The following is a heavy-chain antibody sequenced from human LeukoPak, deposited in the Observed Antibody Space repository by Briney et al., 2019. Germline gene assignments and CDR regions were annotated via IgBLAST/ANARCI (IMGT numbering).Heavy chain of an antibody. CDR1: GGSISSYY. CDR2: IYYSGSA. J-gene: IGHJ4*02. Sequence: SETLSLTCTVSGGSISSYYWSWIRQPPGKGLEWIGHIYYSGSANYNPSLKSRVTMSVDTSKNQFSLKLSSVTAADTAVYYCASSVFGVADNWGQGTLVTVSS. CDR3: ASSVFGVADN. D-gene: IGHD3-3*01. V-gene: IGHV4-59*08.